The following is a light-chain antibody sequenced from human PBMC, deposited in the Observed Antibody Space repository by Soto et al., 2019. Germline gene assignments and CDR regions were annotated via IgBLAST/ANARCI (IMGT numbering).Light chain of an antibody. Sequence: DIQTTQSPSSLSASVGDRVTIPFRASQSISSYLNWYQQKPGKAPKLLIYAASSLQSGVPSRFSGSGSGTDFTLTISSLQPEDFATYYCQQSYSTPRTFGPGTKVDIK. CDR3: QQSYSTPRT. CDR2: AAS. J-gene: IGKJ3*01. V-gene: IGKV1-39*01. CDR1: QSISSY.